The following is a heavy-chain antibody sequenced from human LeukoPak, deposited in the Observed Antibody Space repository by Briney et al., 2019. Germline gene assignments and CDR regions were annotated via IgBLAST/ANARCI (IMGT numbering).Heavy chain of an antibody. Sequence: GRSLRLSCAASGFTFDDYAMHWVRQAPGKGLEWVSGISWNSGSIGYADSVKGRFTISRDNAKNSLYLQMNSLRAEDTALYYCAKDLGYSSSWYLGYFDYWGQGTLVTVSS. D-gene: IGHD6-13*01. CDR1: GFTFDDYA. CDR3: AKDLGYSSSWYLGYFDY. CDR2: ISWNSGSI. J-gene: IGHJ4*02. V-gene: IGHV3-9*01.